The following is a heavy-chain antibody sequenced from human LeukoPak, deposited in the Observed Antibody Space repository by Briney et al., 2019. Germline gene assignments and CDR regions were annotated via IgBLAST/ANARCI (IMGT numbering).Heavy chain of an antibody. D-gene: IGHD5-12*01. CDR1: GGSISSYY. J-gene: IGHJ4*02. CDR3: AHYGGYDLARYFDY. CDR2: IYYSGST. Sequence: SETLSLTSTVSGGSISSYYWSWIRQPPGKGLEWIGYIYYSGSTNYNPSLKSRVTISVDTSKNQFSLKLSSVTAADTAVYYCAHYGGYDLARYFDYWGQGTLVTVSS. V-gene: IGHV4-59*01.